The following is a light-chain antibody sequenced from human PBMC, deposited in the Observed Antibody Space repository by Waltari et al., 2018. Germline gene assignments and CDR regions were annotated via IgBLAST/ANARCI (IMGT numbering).Light chain of an antibody. CDR1: QTVSSN. Sequence: EIVMTQSPATLSVSPGERATPSCRASQTVSSNLAWYQQKPGQAPRLLIYGASTRATGVPARFSGSGSGAEFTLTISSLQSEDFAVYYCQQYNNWPRTFGLGTKVEI. J-gene: IGKJ1*01. CDR2: GAS. V-gene: IGKV3D-15*01. CDR3: QQYNNWPRT.